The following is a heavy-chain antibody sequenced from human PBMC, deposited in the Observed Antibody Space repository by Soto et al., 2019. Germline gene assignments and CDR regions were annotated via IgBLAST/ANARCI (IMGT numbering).Heavy chain of an antibody. CDR2: ISGSGGST. J-gene: IGHJ4*02. V-gene: IGHV3-23*01. Sequence: PGRNLRLSCAASGFTFSSYAMSWVRRAPGKGLEWVSAISGSGGSTYYADSVKGRFTISRDNSKNTLYLQMNSLRAEDTAVYYCVKDCMISPNPCDDWGQGTLVTVSS. CDR3: VKDCMISPNPCDD. CDR1: GFTFSSYA. D-gene: IGHD3-22*01.